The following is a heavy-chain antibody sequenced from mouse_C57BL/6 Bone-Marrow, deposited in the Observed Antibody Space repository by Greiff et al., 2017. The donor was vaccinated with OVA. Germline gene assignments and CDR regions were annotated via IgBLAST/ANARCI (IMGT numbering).Heavy chain of an antibody. CDR3: ARGY. Sequence: EVHLVESGGGLVKPGGSLKLSCAASGFTFSSYAMSWVRQTPEKRLEWVATISDGGSYTYYPDNVKGRFTISRDNAKNNLYLQMSHLKSEDTAMYYCARGYWGQGTLVTVSA. CDR2: ISDGGSYT. CDR1: GFTFSSYA. J-gene: IGHJ3*01. V-gene: IGHV5-4*01.